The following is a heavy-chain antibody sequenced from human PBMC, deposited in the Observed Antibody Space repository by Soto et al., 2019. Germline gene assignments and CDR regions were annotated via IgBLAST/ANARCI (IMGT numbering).Heavy chain of an antibody. D-gene: IGHD3-22*01. Sequence: LSLTCTVSGGSISGYYWSWIRQPPGKGLEWIGYMYNTGSTVYNPSFKSRVTISVDTSKNQFSLKLNSVTAADTGVYYCARPRSSGYAGEFDYWGQGTLVT. CDR2: MYNTGST. CDR1: GGSISGYY. CDR3: ARPRSSGYAGEFDY. V-gene: IGHV4-59*01. J-gene: IGHJ4*02.